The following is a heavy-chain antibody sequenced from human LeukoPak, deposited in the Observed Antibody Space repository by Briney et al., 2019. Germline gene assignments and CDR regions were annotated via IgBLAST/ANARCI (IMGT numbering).Heavy chain of an antibody. CDR3: AREVAGRFDY. CDR2: ISGSGGST. J-gene: IGHJ4*02. V-gene: IGHV3-23*01. D-gene: IGHD6-19*01. CDR1: GFTFSSYG. Sequence: GGSLRLSCAASGFTFSSYGMSWVRQAPGKGLEWVSAISGSGGSTYYGDSVTGRFTISRDNSKNTVHLQMNSLRVEDTALYFCAREVAGRFDYWGQGALVTVSS.